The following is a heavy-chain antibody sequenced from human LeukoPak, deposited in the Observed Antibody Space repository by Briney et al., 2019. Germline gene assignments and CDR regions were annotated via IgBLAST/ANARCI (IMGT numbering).Heavy chain of an antibody. D-gene: IGHD3-22*01. CDR2: IYTSGST. J-gene: IGHJ4*02. CDR3: ARSSGYMSY. CDR1: GGSISSYY. Sequence: PSETLSLTCTVSGGSISSYYWSWIRQPPGKGLEWIGYIYTSGSTNYNPSLKSRVTISVDTSKNQFSLKLTSVTAADTAVYYCARSSGYMSYWGQGTLVTVSS. V-gene: IGHV4-4*09.